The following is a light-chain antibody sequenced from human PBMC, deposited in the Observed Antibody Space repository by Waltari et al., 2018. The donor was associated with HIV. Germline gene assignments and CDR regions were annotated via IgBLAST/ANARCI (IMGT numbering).Light chain of an antibody. CDR1: TGPATTVHN. CDR3: LLSFSGVRA. Sequence: HAVLTQEASLTASPARTVPLTVPLTTGPATTVHNPYWFHQKPGQAPRALIFDTSNKHSWTPARFSGSLLGGKAALTLSGAQPEDEAEYYCLLSFSGVRAFGGGTKLTVL. V-gene: IGLV7-46*01. CDR2: DTS. J-gene: IGLJ2*01.